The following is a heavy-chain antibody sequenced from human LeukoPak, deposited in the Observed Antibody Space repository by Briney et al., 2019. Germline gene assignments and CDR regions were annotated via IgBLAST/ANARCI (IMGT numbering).Heavy chain of an antibody. D-gene: IGHD4-23*01. CDR2: ISGNGGNS. CDR1: GFTFNNYA. J-gene: IGHJ3*02. CDR3: AKDLAPCGGNVAFDI. Sequence: GGPLRLSCAASGFTFNNYAMSWVRQAPGKGLEWVSGISGNGGNSYYADSVKGRFTISRDNSKNTLYLQMNSLRAEDTAVYYCAKDLAPCGGNVAFDIWGQGTMVTVSS. V-gene: IGHV3-23*01.